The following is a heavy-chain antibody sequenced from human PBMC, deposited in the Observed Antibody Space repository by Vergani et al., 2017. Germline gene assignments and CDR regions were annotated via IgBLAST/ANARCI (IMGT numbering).Heavy chain of an antibody. CDR3: ARISGGSAPYLHY. D-gene: IGHD2-15*01. CDR2: IWSNGVNK. J-gene: IGHJ1*01. Sequence: QAQLVESGGGVVQPGSSLRLSCAASGFTFTDYGMHWVRQAPGKGLEWVAVIWSNGVNKYYADSVRGRFTFSRDNAKTTLYLQMNSLRDEDRGVYYCARISGGSAPYLHYWGQGTLVTVAS. CDR1: GFTFTDYG. V-gene: IGHV3-33*01.